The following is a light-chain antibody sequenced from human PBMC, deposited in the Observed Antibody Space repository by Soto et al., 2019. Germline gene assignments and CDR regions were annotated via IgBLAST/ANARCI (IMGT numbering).Light chain of an antibody. CDR1: QSISNW. CDR3: QQTSAAPFT. CDR2: DAS. Sequence: DIQMTQSPSTLSASVGDRVTITCRASQSISNWLAWYQQKPGKAPTLLIYDASSLESGVPSRFNGSGSGTEFTLTINSLQPEDFATYYCQQTSAAPFTFGPGTKVDIK. J-gene: IGKJ3*01. V-gene: IGKV1-5*01.